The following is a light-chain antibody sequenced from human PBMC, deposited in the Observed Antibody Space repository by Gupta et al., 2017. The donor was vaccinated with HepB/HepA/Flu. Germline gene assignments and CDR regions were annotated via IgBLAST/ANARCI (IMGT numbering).Light chain of an antibody. Sequence: DVVLTQSPLSLPVTLGQPASISCRSSQTLLYSNGKTYLNWFQQRPGQSPRRLIYQVSNRDSGVPDRFSGSGSGTDFTLKISRVEAEDVGVYYCRQCKHWPYTFGQGTXLEIK. CDR3: RQCKHWPYT. CDR1: QTLLYSNGKTY. J-gene: IGKJ2*01. CDR2: QVS. V-gene: IGKV2-30*01.